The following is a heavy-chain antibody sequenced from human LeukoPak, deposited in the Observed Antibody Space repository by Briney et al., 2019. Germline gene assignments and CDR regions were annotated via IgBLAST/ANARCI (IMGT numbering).Heavy chain of an antibody. CDR2: IYYSGST. Sequence: SETLSLTFTVSGGSISSGGYYWSWIRQHPGKGLEWIGYIYYSGSTYYNPSLKSRVTISVDTSKNQFSLKLSSVTAADTAVYYCARGAYQLLPRYFDYWGQGTLVTVSS. V-gene: IGHV4-31*03. J-gene: IGHJ4*02. CDR1: GGSISSGGYY. CDR3: ARGAYQLLPRYFDY. D-gene: IGHD2-2*01.